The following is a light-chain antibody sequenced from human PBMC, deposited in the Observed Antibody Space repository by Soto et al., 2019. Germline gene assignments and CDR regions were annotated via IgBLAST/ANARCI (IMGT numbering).Light chain of an antibody. J-gene: IGKJ1*01. CDR2: KAS. CDR3: QQSNSYRT. CDR1: QSISSW. Sequence: DIQMTQSPSTLSASVGDRVTITCRAGQSISSWLAWYQQKPGKAPKLLIYKASSLESGVPSRFSGSGSGTEFTLTISSLQPDDFATYYCQQSNSYRTFGRGAKVEIK. V-gene: IGKV1-5*03.